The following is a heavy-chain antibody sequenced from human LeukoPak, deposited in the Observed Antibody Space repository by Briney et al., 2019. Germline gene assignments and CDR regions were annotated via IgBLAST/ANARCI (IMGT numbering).Heavy chain of an antibody. J-gene: IGHJ4*02. CDR1: GFTFSDYA. V-gene: IGHV3-53*01. D-gene: IGHD2-21*02. CDR3: ARGTVTAPDY. CDR2: IYSGGNT. Sequence: PGGSLRLSCAASGFTFSDYAMHWVRQAPGKGLEWVSIIYSGGNTYYADSVKGRFTISRDNPKNTLYLQMNRLRPEDTAVYYCARGTVTAPDYWGQGTLVTVSS.